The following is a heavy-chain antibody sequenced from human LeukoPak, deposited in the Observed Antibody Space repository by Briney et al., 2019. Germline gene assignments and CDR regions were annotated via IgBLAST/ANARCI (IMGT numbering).Heavy chain of an antibody. CDR1: GGSISSYY. Sequence: SETLSLTCTVSGGSISSYYWSWIRQPPGKGLEWIGYIYYSGSTNYNPSLKSRVTISVDTSKNQFSLKLSSVTAADTAVYYCARSLSNYYGSYYYYYYMDVWGKGTTVTVSS. J-gene: IGHJ6*03. CDR2: IYYSGST. V-gene: IGHV4-59*01. CDR3: ARSLSNYYGSYYYYYYMDV. D-gene: IGHD3-10*01.